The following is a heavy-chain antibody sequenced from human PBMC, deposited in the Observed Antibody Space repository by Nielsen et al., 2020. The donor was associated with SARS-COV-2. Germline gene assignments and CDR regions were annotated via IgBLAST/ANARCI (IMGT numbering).Heavy chain of an antibody. CDR2: ISYDGSNK. CDR3: AKARGRGSYHSYYFDY. Sequence: GGSLRLSCAASGFTFSSYGMHWVRQAPGKGLEWVAVISYDGSNKYYADSVKGRFTISRDNSKNTLYLQMNSLRAEDTAVYYCAKARGRGSYHSYYFDYWGQGTLVTSPQ. CDR1: GFTFSSYG. J-gene: IGHJ4*02. D-gene: IGHD1-26*01. V-gene: IGHV3-30*18.